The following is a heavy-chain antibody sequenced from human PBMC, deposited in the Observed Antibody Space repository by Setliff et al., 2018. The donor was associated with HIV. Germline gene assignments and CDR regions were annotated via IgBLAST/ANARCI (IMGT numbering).Heavy chain of an antibody. J-gene: IGHJ4*02. CDR1: HGSFSGYY. Sequence: SETLSLTCAFYHGSFSGYYWSWIRQPPGKGLEWTGEINHSGNTNYNPSLERRVTISADTSQNQFSLNLTSVTAADTAVYYCAREGTVDALRYWGQGTLVTVSS. CDR3: AREGTVDALRY. D-gene: IGHD3-16*01. CDR2: INHSGNT. V-gene: IGHV4-34*01.